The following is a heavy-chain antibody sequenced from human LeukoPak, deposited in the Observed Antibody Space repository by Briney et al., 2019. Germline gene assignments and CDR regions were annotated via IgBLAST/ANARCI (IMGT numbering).Heavy chain of an antibody. CDR3: ARVDIDIVVVTAADFDY. CDR2: ISAYNGNT. CDR1: GYTFTSYG. Sequence: ASVKVSCKASGYTFTSYGISWVRQAPGQGLEWMGWISAYNGNTNYAQKLQGRVTMTTDTSTSTAYMELRSLRSDDSAVYYCARVDIDIVVVTAADFDYWGQGTLVTVSS. V-gene: IGHV1-18*01. D-gene: IGHD2-21*02. J-gene: IGHJ4*02.